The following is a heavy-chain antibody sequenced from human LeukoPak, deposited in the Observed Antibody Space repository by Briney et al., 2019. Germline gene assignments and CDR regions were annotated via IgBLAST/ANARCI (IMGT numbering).Heavy chain of an antibody. Sequence: SVKVSCKASGGTFSSYAISWVRQAPGQGLEWMGGIIPIFGTANYAQKFQGRVTITADKSTSTAYMELSSLRSEDTAVYYCARELRMRSYYGAFDIWGQGTTVTVSS. CDR3: ARELRMRSYYGAFDI. CDR1: GGTFSSYA. J-gene: IGHJ3*02. V-gene: IGHV1-69*06. CDR2: IIPIFGTA. D-gene: IGHD1-26*01.